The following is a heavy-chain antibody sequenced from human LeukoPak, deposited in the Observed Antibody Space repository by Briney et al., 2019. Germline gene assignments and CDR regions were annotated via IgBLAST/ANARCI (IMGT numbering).Heavy chain of an antibody. CDR2: ISWNSGSI. D-gene: IGHD2-15*01. Sequence: PGGSLRLSCAASGFTFDDYAMHWVRQAPGKGLEWVSGISWNSGSIGYADSVKGRFTISRDNAKNSLYLQMNSLRAEDTVLYYCAKDIGGYCSGGSCSAFDYWGQGTLVTVSS. V-gene: IGHV3-9*01. J-gene: IGHJ4*02. CDR1: GFTFDDYA. CDR3: AKDIGGYCSGGSCSAFDY.